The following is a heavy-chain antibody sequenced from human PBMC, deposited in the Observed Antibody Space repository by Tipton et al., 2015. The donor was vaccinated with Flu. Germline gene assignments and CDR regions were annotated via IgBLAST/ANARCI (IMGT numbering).Heavy chain of an antibody. J-gene: IGHJ5*01. Sequence: TLSLTCTVSGGSLSSFYWTWIRQSAGKGLEWIGRVYSSGTTNFNPSLKSRLTMSLAASKNQFSLTLNSVTAAGTAVYYCARGSGSGTFVIFDFWGQGTLVTVSS. V-gene: IGHV4-4*07. CDR3: ARGSGSGTFVIFDF. D-gene: IGHD3-10*01. CDR1: GGSLSSFY. CDR2: VYSSGTT.